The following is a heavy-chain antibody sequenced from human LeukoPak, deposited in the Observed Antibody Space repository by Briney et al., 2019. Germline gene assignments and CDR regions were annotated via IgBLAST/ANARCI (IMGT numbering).Heavy chain of an antibody. CDR2: ISYDGSNK. J-gene: IGHJ4*02. CDR3: AKSTYYYDSSGYYDVWYFDY. Sequence: PGRSLRLSCAASGLTFSSYGMHWVRQAPGKGLEWVAVISYDGSNKYYADSVKGRFTISRDNSKNTLYLQMNSLRAEDTAVYYCAKSTYYYDSSGYYDVWYFDYWGQGTLVTVSS. V-gene: IGHV3-30*18. CDR1: GLTFSSYG. D-gene: IGHD3-22*01.